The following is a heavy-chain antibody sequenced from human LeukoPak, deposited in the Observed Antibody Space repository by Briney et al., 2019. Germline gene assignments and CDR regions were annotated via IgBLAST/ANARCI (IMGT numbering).Heavy chain of an antibody. J-gene: IGHJ4*02. CDR2: IKQDGSEK. CDR1: GFTFSSYW. Sequence: GGSLRLSCAASGFTFSSYWMSWVRQAPGKGLEWVANIKQDGSEKYYVDSVKGRFTISRDNAKNSLYLQVNSLRAEDTAVYYCARAIEVATRLHPFDYWGQGTLVTVSS. V-gene: IGHV3-7*01. CDR3: ARAIEVATRLHPFDY. D-gene: IGHD4-23*01.